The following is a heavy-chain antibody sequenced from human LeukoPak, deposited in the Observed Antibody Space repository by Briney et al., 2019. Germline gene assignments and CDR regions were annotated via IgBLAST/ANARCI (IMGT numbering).Heavy chain of an antibody. Sequence: SETLSLTCTVSGGTISSGSYYWSWIRQPAGKGLEWIGRTYTSGSTNYNPSLKSRVTISVDTSKNQLSLKLSSVTAADTAVYYCARDLSAYSGSFGDAFDIWGQGTMVTVSS. CDR1: GGTISSGSYY. J-gene: IGHJ3*02. D-gene: IGHD1-26*01. CDR3: ARDLSAYSGSFGDAFDI. V-gene: IGHV4-61*02. CDR2: TYTSGST.